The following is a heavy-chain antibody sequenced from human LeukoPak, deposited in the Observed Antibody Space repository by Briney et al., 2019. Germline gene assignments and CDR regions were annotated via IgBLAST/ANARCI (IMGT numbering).Heavy chain of an antibody. CDR1: GFSFSSYA. CDR2: IDSSSSHI. Sequence: GGSLRLSCAASGFSFSSYAMNWVRQAPGKGLEWVSSIDSSSSHIYYADSVKGRFTISRDNTKSSLYLQMNSLRAEDTAVYYCARDEVGVGATHDYWGQGTLVTVSS. V-gene: IGHV3-21*01. J-gene: IGHJ4*02. D-gene: IGHD1-26*01. CDR3: ARDEVGVGATHDY.